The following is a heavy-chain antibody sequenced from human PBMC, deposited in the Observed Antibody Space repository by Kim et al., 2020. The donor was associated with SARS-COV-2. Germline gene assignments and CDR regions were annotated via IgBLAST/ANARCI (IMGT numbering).Heavy chain of an antibody. CDR3: AREPYCTNGVCYRRYYGMDV. V-gene: IGHV4-34*01. D-gene: IGHD2-8*01. J-gene: IGHJ6*02. CDR1: GGSFSGYY. CDR2: INHSGST. Sequence: SETLSLTCAVYGGSFSGYYWSWIRQPPGKGLEWIGEINHSGSTNYNPSLKSRVTISVDTSKNQFSLKLSSVTAADTAVYYCAREPYCTNGVCYRRYYGMDVWGQGTTVTVSS.